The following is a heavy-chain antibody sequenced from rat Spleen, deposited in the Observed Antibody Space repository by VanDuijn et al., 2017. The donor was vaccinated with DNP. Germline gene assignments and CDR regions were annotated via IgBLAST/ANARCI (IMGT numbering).Heavy chain of an antibody. CDR1: GFTFNNYW. J-gene: IGHJ1*01. Sequence: EVQLVESGGGLVQPGRSLKLSCVASGFTFNNYWMTWIRQVPGKGLEWVASITSSGGSTYYPDSVKGRFTISRDNAKNTLYLQMNSLRSEDTATYYCARKGTEGSYYWYFDFWGPGTMVTVSS. D-gene: IGHD1-11*01. V-gene: IGHV5-31*01. CDR3: ARKGTEGSYYWYFDF. CDR2: ITSSGGST.